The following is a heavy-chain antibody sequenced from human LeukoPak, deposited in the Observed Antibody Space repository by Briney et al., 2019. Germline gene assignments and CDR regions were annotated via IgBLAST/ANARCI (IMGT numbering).Heavy chain of an antibody. CDR1: GFTFSSYA. CDR2: ISGSGGST. V-gene: IGHV3-23*01. Sequence: GGSLRLSCAASGFTFSSYAMGWVRQAPGKGLEWVSAISGSGGSTYYADSVKGRFTVSRDNAKNSLYLQMNGLRAEDTAVYYCARDSPSAAAGTFDYWGQGTLVTVSS. J-gene: IGHJ4*02. D-gene: IGHD6-13*01. CDR3: ARDSPSAAAGTFDY.